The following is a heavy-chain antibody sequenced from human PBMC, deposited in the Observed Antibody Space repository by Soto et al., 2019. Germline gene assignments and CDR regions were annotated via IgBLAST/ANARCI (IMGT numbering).Heavy chain of an antibody. V-gene: IGHV4-59*01. Sequence: PSETLSLTCTVSGGSSSSYYWSWIRQPPGKGLEWIGYIYYSGSTNYNPSLKSRVTISVDTSKNQFSLKLSSVTAADTAVYYCARAVGPDFDYRGPGPLVTVSS. CDR2: IYYSGST. CDR1: GGSSSSYY. J-gene: IGHJ4*02. CDR3: ARAVGPDFDY.